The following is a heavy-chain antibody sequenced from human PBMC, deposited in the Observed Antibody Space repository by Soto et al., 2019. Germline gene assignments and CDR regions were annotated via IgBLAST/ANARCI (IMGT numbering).Heavy chain of an antibody. Sequence: QVQLVQSGAEVKKPGASVKVSCKASGYTFTSYGISWVRQAPGQGLEWMGWISAYNGNTNYAQKLQGRVTMTTDTPTSTAYMELRSLRSVDTALYYCARPIVAVAGTGEGFDPWGQGTLVTVSS. CDR2: ISAYNGNT. CDR1: GYTFTSYG. CDR3: ARPIVAVAGTGEGFDP. D-gene: IGHD6-19*01. V-gene: IGHV1-18*01. J-gene: IGHJ5*02.